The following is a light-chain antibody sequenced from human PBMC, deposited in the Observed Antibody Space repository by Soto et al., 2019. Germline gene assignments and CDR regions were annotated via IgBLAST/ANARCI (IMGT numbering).Light chain of an antibody. J-gene: IGKJ1*01. CDR1: QNVSSN. V-gene: IGKV3-15*01. CDR2: GAS. Sequence: EIVMTQSPATLSVSPGERATLSCRASQNVSSNLAWYQHKPGQAPRLLIYGASTRATGFPARFSGSGSGTEFTLTISSLQSEDFAVYYCQQYNNWPPWTFGQGTKVEIK. CDR3: QQYNNWPPWT.